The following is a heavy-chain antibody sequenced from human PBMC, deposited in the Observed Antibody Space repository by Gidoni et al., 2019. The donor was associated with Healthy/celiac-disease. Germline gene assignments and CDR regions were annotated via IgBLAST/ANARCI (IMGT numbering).Heavy chain of an antibody. J-gene: IGHJ4*02. CDR1: GGSISSSSYY. CDR3: ARGTTVTKS. CDR2: IYYSGST. V-gene: IGHV4-39*01. Sequence: QLQLQEAGPGLVKPSETLSLTCTVPGGSISSSSYYWGWIRQPPGKGLEWIGSIYYSGSTYYTPSLQRRVTISVDTSKNQFSLKLSSVTAADTAVYYCARGTTVTKSWGQGTLVTVSS. D-gene: IGHD4-17*01.